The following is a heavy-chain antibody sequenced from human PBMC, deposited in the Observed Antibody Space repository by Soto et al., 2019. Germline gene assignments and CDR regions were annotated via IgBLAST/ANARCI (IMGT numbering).Heavy chain of an antibody. Sequence: EVQLVESGGGLVQPWGSLRLSCEASGFTFSTYWMHWVRQPPGKGLVWVSRINNDGSNTAYADSVKGRLTISKDNAQRTLYLQMNSLSAEDTAVYYCARDTLIGTTASGLDVWGQGTAVSVSS. D-gene: IGHD1-7*01. CDR3: ARDTLIGTTASGLDV. CDR1: GFTFSTYW. J-gene: IGHJ6*02. CDR2: INNDGSNT. V-gene: IGHV3-74*01.